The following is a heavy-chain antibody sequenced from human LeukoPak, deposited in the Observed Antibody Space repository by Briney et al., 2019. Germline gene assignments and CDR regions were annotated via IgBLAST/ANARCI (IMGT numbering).Heavy chain of an antibody. V-gene: IGHV3-23*01. J-gene: IGHJ4*02. Sequence: GGSLRLSCAASGFTFSSYAMSWVRQAPGKGLEWVSAVSGSGGSTYYADSVKGRFTISRDNSKNTLYLQMNSLRAEDTAVYYCAKMATIFSGPTNFDYWGQGTLVTVSS. CDR2: VSGSGGST. D-gene: IGHD5-24*01. CDR1: GFTFSSYA. CDR3: AKMATIFSGPTNFDY.